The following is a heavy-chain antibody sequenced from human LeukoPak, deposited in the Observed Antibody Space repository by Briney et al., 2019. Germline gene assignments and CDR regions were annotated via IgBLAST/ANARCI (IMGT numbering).Heavy chain of an antibody. Sequence: SQTLSLTCIVSGGSISSGDYYWSWLRQPPGRGLEWIGYIYYSGSTHYNPSLKSRVSILRDTSKNRFSLKLSSVIAADTAVYYCARVYFYGLDVWGQGTTVTVSS. CDR2: IYYSGST. CDR3: ARVYFYGLDV. V-gene: IGHV4-30-4*01. J-gene: IGHJ6*02. CDR1: GGSISSGDYY.